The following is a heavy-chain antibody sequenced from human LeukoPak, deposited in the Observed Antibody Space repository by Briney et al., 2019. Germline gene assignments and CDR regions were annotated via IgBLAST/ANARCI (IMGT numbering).Heavy chain of an antibody. CDR2: ISWNSGSI. CDR1: GFTFDDYA. Sequence: PGGSLRLSCAASGFTFDDYAMHWVRQAPGKGLEWVSGISWNSGSIGYADSVKGRFTISRDNAKNSLYLQMNSLRAEDTAVYYCANSEVVVIIPFDYWGQGTLVTVSS. CDR3: ANSEVVVIIPFDY. D-gene: IGHD3-22*01. V-gene: IGHV3-9*01. J-gene: IGHJ4*02.